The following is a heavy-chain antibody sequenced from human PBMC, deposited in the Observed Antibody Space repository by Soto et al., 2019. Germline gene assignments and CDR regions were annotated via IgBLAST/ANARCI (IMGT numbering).Heavy chain of an antibody. CDR3: ARITRYYRPPYYFDY. D-gene: IGHD3-9*01. Sequence: SETLSLTCAVYGGSFSGYYWSWIRQPPGKGLEWIGEINHSGSTNYNPSLKSRVTISVDTSKNQFSLKLSSVTAADTAVYYCARITRYYRPPYYFDYWGQGTLVTVSS. CDR2: INHSGST. CDR1: GGSFSGYY. J-gene: IGHJ4*02. V-gene: IGHV4-34*01.